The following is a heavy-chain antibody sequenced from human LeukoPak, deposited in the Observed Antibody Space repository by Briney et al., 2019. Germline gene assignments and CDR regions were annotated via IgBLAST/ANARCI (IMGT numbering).Heavy chain of an antibody. Sequence: SETLSVTCAVYGGSFSGYYWSWIRQPPGKGLEWIGEINHSGSTNYNPSLKSRVTISVDTSKNQFSLKLSSVTAADTAVYYCARQRGSSIGDYVSWFDPWGQGTLVTVSS. V-gene: IGHV4-34*01. CDR3: ARQRGSSIGDYVSWFDP. CDR1: GGSFSGYY. CDR2: INHSGST. D-gene: IGHD4-17*01. J-gene: IGHJ5*02.